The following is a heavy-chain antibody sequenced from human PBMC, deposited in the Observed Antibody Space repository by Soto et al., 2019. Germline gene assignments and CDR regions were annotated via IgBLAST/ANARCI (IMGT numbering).Heavy chain of an antibody. V-gene: IGHV1-69*08. CDR3: ARDHRSGYSSSWYNWFDP. Sequence: QVQLVQSGAEVKKPGSSVKVSCKASGGTFSSYTISWVRQAPGQGLEWVGRIIPILGIANYAQKFQGRVTITADKSTSTAYMELSSLRSEDTAVYYCARDHRSGYSSSWYNWFDPWGQGTLVTVSS. D-gene: IGHD6-13*01. J-gene: IGHJ5*02. CDR2: IIPILGIA. CDR1: GGTFSSYT.